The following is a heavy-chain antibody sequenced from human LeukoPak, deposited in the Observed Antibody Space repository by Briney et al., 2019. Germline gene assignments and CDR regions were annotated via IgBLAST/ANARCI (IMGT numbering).Heavy chain of an antibody. D-gene: IGHD3-22*01. J-gene: IGHJ4*02. CDR2: ISYDGSNK. CDR1: GFTFSSYA. CDR3: ARLRRNSDRSDFFYYYDH. V-gene: IGHV3-30*04. Sequence: PGGSLRLSCAASGFTFSSYAMHWVRQAPGKGLEWVAVISYDGSNKYYADSVKGRFTISRDNSKNTLYLQMNSLRAEDTAVYYCARLRRNSDRSDFFYYYDHWGQGTLVTVSS.